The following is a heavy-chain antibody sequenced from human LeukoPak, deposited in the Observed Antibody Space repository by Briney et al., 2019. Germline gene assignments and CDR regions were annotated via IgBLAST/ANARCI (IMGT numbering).Heavy chain of an antibody. D-gene: IGHD3-22*01. CDR2: IYYSGST. CDR1: GGSISSGGYY. V-gene: IGHV4-31*03. J-gene: IGHJ1*01. CDR3: ASSPAYYYDSSGYLGNAEYFQH. Sequence: PSQTLSLTCTVSGGSISSGGYYWRWIRQHPGTGLEWIGNIYYSGSTYYNPSLKSRVTISVDTSKNQFSLKLSSVTAADTAVYYCASSPAYYYDSSGYLGNAEYFQHWGQGTLVTVSS.